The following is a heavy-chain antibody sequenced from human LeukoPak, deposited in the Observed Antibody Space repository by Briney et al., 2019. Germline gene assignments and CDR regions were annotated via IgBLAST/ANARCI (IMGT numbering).Heavy chain of an antibody. Sequence: GGSLRLSCAASGFTFSIYAMSWVRQTPGKGLEWVSSITSRDGTTYYADSVKGRFTISRDNSENTLYLQMNSLRAEDSALYYCARDRPNYYGSDGHYYRRDGDYWGQGALVTVSS. CDR2: ITSRDGTT. V-gene: IGHV3-23*01. J-gene: IGHJ4*02. D-gene: IGHD3-22*01. CDR1: GFTFSIYA. CDR3: ARDRPNYYGSDGHYYRRDGDY.